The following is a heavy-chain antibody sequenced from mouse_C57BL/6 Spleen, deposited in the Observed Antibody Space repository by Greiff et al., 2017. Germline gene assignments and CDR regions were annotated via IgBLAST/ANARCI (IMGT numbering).Heavy chain of an antibody. Sequence: QVQLQQSGPELVKPGASVKISCTASGYAFSSSWMNWVKQRPGKGLEWIGRIYPGDGDTNYNGKFKGKATLTADKSSSTAYMHLSSLTSEDSAVYFCARHYYGSSYPWFAYWGQGTLVTVSA. CDR1: GYAFSSSW. V-gene: IGHV1-82*01. J-gene: IGHJ3*01. D-gene: IGHD1-1*01. CDR2: IYPGDGDT. CDR3: ARHYYGSSYPWFAY.